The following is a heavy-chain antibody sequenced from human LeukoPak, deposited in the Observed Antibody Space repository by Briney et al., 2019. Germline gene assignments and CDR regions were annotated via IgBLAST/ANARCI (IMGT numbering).Heavy chain of an antibody. CDR3: AKDRSSGWSFDY. CDR2: ISYDGSNI. V-gene: IGHV3-30*18. D-gene: IGHD6-13*01. CDR1: GFTFRSYG. J-gene: IGHJ4*02. Sequence: PGGSLRLSCAASGFTFRSYGMHWVRQAPGKGLEWVAVISYDGSNIYYADSVRGRFTISRDNSKNTLYLQMNSLRAEDTAVYYCAKDRSSGWSFDYWGQGTLVTVSS.